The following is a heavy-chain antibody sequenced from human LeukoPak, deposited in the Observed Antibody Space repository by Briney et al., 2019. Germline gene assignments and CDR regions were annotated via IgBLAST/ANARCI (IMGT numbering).Heavy chain of an antibody. D-gene: IGHD3-22*01. CDR1: GGSFSGYY. CDR2: INHSGST. J-gene: IGHJ4*02. V-gene: IGHV4-34*01. Sequence: KPSETLSLTCAVYGGSFSGYYWSWIRQPPGKGLEWIGEINHSGSTNYNPSLKSRVTISVDTSKNQFSLKLSSVTAADTAVYYCARGGDDSSGYYLVDYWGQGTLVTVSS. CDR3: ARGGDDSSGYYLVDY.